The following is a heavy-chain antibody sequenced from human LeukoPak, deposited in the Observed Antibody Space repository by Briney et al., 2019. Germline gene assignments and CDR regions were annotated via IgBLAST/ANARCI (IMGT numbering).Heavy chain of an antibody. Sequence: GGSLRLSCAASGFTFSSYGMHWVRQAPGKGLEWVAVISYDGSNKYYADSVKGRFTISRDNSKNTLYLQMDSLRADDTAVYYCVKGRRGTWSFDYWGQGTLVTVSS. V-gene: IGHV3-30*18. CDR1: GFTFSSYG. CDR2: ISYDGSNK. J-gene: IGHJ4*02. D-gene: IGHD2-8*02. CDR3: VKGRRGTWSFDY.